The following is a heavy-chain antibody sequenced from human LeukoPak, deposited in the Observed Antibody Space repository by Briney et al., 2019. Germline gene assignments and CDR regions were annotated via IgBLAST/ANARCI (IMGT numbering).Heavy chain of an antibody. Sequence: PSETLSLTCTVSGGSISSSSYYWGWIRQPPGKGLEWIGSIYYSGSTYYNPSLKSRVTISVDTSKNQFSLKLSSVTAADTAVYYCARVSRYYFDYWGQGTLVTVSS. CDR1: GGSISSSSYY. D-gene: IGHD5-24*01. CDR3: ARVSRYYFDY. CDR2: IYYSGST. J-gene: IGHJ4*02. V-gene: IGHV4-39*07.